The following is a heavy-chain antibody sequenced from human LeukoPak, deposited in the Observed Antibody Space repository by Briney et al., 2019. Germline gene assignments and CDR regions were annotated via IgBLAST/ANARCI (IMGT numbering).Heavy chain of an antibody. D-gene: IGHD3-10*01. CDR1: GSTFSSYG. V-gene: IGHV3-30*18. CDR3: AKDWFGSGSYYNSDAFDI. J-gene: IGHJ3*02. Sequence: PGGSLRLSCAASGSTFSSYGMHWVRQAPGKGLEWVAVISYDGSNKYYADSVKGRFTISRDNSKNTLYLQMNSLRAEDTAVYYCAKDWFGSGSYYNSDAFDIWGQGTMVTVSS. CDR2: ISYDGSNK.